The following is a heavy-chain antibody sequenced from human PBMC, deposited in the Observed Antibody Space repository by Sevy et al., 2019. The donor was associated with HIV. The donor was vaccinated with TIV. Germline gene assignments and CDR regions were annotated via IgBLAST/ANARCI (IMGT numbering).Heavy chain of an antibody. V-gene: IGHV3-13*01. CDR1: GFTISRYD. J-gene: IGHJ3*02. Sequence: GGSLRLSCAASGFTISRYDMHWVRQATGKGLEWVSAIGTAGDTYYPGSVKGRFTISRENAKNSLYLQMNSLRARDTAVYYCARGRFQARYGSGSYYDAFDIWGQGTMVTVSS. CDR3: ARGRFQARYGSGSYYDAFDI. CDR2: IGTAGDT. D-gene: IGHD3-10*01.